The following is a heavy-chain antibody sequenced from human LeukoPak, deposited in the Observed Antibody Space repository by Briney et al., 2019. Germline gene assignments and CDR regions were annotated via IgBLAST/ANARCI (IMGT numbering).Heavy chain of an antibody. D-gene: IGHD3-10*01. V-gene: IGHV3-15*01. CDR2: IKSKTDGGTT. CDR3: TSVGFGPYYFDN. Sequence: GGSLRLSWAVSEFPFSKAGMSGVRRAPGKGWEWVGRIKSKTDGGTTDYAAPVKGRFTMSRDDSKNTLYLQMNSLKTEDTAVYYCTSVGFGPYYFDNWGQGTLVTVSS. CDR1: EFPFSKAG. J-gene: IGHJ4*02.